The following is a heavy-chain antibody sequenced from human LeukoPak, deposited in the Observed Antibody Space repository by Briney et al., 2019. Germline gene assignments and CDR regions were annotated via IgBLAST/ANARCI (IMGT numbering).Heavy chain of an antibody. Sequence: SVKVSCKASGGTFSSYAISWVRQAPGQGLEWMGGIIPIFGTANYAQKFQGRVTITADKSTSTAYMELSSLRSEDTAVYYCARGTQRYYYDSSGYLAGRAFDIWGQGTMVTVSS. J-gene: IGHJ3*02. V-gene: IGHV1-69*06. D-gene: IGHD3-22*01. CDR1: GGTFSSYA. CDR3: ARGTQRYYYDSSGYLAGRAFDI. CDR2: IIPIFGTA.